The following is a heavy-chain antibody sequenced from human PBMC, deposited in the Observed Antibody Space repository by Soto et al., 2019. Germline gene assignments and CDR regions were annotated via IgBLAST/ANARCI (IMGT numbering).Heavy chain of an antibody. CDR2: INHSGST. V-gene: IGHV4-34*01. J-gene: IGHJ4*02. CDR3: ASLGVVPAARFLDY. D-gene: IGHD2-2*01. CDR1: GGSFSGYY. Sequence: PSETLSLTCAVYGGSFSGYYWSWIRQPPGKGLEWIGEINHSGSTNYNPSLKSRVTISVDTSKNQFSLKLSSVTAADTAVYYCASLGVVPAARFLDYWGQGTLVTVSS.